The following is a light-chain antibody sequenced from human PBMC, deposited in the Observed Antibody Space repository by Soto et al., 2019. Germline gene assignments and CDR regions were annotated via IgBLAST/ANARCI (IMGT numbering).Light chain of an antibody. Sequence: QSALTQPASVSASPGQSVTISCTGTSTDIGGYNYVSWYQHHPGKAPRLIIYEVVNRPSGISNRFSGSKSGSTASLAISGLQAEDEAEYYCSSYTGTREWLFGGGTQLTVL. CDR3: SSYTGTREWL. CDR1: STDIGGYNY. CDR2: EVV. J-gene: IGLJ3*02. V-gene: IGLV2-14*01.